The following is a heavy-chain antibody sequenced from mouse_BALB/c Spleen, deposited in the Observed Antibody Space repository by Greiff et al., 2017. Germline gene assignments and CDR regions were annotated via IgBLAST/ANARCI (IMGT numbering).Heavy chain of an antibody. CDR1: GYSITSDYA. J-gene: IGHJ2*01. CDR2: ISYSGST. V-gene: IGHV3-2*02. D-gene: IGHD4-1*01. CDR3: ARLANWYYFDY. Sequence: EVQRVESGPGLVKPSQSLSLTCTVTGYSITSDYAWNWIRQFPGNKLEWMGYISYSGSTSYNPSLKSRISITRDTSKNQFFLQLNSVTTEDTATYYCARLANWYYFDYWGEGTTRTVSS.